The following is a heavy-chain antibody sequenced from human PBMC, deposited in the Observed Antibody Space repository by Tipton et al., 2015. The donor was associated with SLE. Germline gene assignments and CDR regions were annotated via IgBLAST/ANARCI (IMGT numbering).Heavy chain of an antibody. CDR3: ARGTNYDSSGYYSY. V-gene: IGHV4-59*01. CDR2: IYYSGST. Sequence: LRLSCTVSGGSISSYYWSWIRQPPGKGLEWIGYIYYSGSTNYNPSLKSRVTISVDTSKNQFSLKLSSVTAADTALYYCARGTNYDSSGYYSYWGQGTLVTVSS. CDR1: GGSISSYY. J-gene: IGHJ4*02. D-gene: IGHD3-22*01.